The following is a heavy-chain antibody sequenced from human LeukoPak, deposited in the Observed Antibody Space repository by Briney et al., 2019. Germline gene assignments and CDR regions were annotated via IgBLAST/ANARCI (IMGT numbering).Heavy chain of an antibody. V-gene: IGHV4-59*08. CDR2: ISYSGST. Sequence: PSETLSLTCSVSGGSISSYYWSWIRQPPGMGLEWIGYISYSGSTNYNPSLKSRVTMSVDTSKNQLSLKLSSVTAADTAVYYCARQDYYFDYWGQGTLVTVSS. CDR3: ARQDYYFDY. CDR1: GGSISSYY. J-gene: IGHJ4*02.